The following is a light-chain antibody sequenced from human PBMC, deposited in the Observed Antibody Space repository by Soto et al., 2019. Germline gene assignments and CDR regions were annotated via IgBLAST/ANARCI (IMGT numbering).Light chain of an antibody. CDR2: EVS. CDR3: SSYTSSRTDV. V-gene: IGLV2-14*01. CDR1: GSDVGYYNY. J-gene: IGLJ2*01. Sequence: QSALTQPASVSGSPGQSITISCTGTGSDVGYYNYVSWYQQYPGKAPKLMIYEVSDRPSGVSNRFSGSKSGNTASLTISGLQAEDEADYYCSSYTSSRTDVFGGGTKLTVL.